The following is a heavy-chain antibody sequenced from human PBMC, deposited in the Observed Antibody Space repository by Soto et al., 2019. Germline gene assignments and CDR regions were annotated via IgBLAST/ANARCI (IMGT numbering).Heavy chain of an antibody. D-gene: IGHD3-22*01. CDR2: IYTSGST. CDR3: ARGRYDSSGPARFFFFDY. J-gene: IGHJ4*02. CDR1: GGSISSYY. V-gene: IGHV4-4*07. Sequence: QVQLQESGPGLVKPSETLSLTCTVSGGSISSYYWSWIRQPAGKGLEWIGRIYTSGSTNYNPSLKSRVTMSVDTSKNQFSLKLSSVTAADTAVYYCARGRYDSSGPARFFFFDYWGQGTLVTVSS.